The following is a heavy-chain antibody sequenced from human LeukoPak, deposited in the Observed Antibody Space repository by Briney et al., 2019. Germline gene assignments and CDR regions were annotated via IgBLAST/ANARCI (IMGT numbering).Heavy chain of an antibody. V-gene: IGHV3-48*04. CDR3: ARGTPSDYGAFYYYYYGMDV. J-gene: IGHJ6*02. D-gene: IGHD4-17*01. CDR2: ISSSNGTI. Sequence: GGSLRLSCAASEFTFSSYSMNWVRQAPGKGLEWVSYISSSNGTIYYAGSVKGRFTISRDNAKNSLYLQMNSLRAEDTAVYYCARGTPSDYGAFYYYYYGMDVWGQGTTVTVSS. CDR1: EFTFSSYS.